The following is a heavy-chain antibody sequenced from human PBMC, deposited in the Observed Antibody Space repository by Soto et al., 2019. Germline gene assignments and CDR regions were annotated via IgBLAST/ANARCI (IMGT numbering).Heavy chain of an antibody. CDR1: GFTFSKYW. D-gene: IGHD2-2*01. CDR3: ARGTDCSSTSCYFENGDY. J-gene: IGHJ4*02. Sequence: GGSLRLSCAASGFTFSKYWMHWVRQAPGKGLVWVSRINSDGSSTNYADSVKGRFTISRDNAKNTLYLQMNSLTAEDTAVYYCARGTDCSSTSCYFENGDYWGQGTLVTVSS. CDR2: INSDGSST. V-gene: IGHV3-74*01.